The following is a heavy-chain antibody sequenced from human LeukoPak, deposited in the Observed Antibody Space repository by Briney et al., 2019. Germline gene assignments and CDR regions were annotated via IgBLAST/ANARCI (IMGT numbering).Heavy chain of an antibody. J-gene: IGHJ6*03. CDR1: GYTFTSYG. CDR2: ISAYNGNT. Sequence: GASVKVSCKASGYTFTSYGISWVRQAPGQGLEWMGWISAYNGNTNYAQKLQGRVTMTTDTSTSTAYMELRSLRSDDTAVYYCARDHPIGYSGYGRYYYYYMDVWGKGTTVTISS. CDR3: ARDHPIGYSGYGRYYYYYMDV. V-gene: IGHV1-18*01. D-gene: IGHD5-12*01.